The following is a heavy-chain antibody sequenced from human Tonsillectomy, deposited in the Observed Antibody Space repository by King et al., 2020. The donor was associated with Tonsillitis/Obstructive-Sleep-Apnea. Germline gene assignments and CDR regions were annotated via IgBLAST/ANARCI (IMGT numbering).Heavy chain of an antibody. J-gene: IGHJ4*02. CDR1: GFTFSSYG. CDR3: ARESSIDGHFDY. D-gene: IGHD5-24*01. V-gene: IGHV3-33*01. Sequence: QLVQSGGGVVQPGRSLRLSCAASGFTFSSYGMHWVRQAPGKGLEWVAVIWYDGSNKYYADSVKGRFTISRDNSKNTLYLQMNSLRAEDTAAYYCARESSIDGHFDYWGQGTLVTVSS. CDR2: IWYDGSNK.